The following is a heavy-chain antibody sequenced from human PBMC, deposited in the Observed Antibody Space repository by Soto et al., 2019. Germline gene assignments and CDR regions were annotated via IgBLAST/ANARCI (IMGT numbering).Heavy chain of an antibody. CDR1: GFQLSTSGWG. V-gene: IGHV2-5*02. D-gene: IGHD2-15*01. CDR3: AHRRPSAAFDY. Sequence: QITLKESVLRRLNPTRTLTLPSPSSGFQLSTSGWGLAGIGQPPGKALEWLAVIYWDDDKRYSPSLKSRLTITKDTSKNQVVLTMTNMDPVDTATYYCAHRRPSAAFDYWGQGTLVTVSS. CDR2: IYWDDDK. J-gene: IGHJ4*02.